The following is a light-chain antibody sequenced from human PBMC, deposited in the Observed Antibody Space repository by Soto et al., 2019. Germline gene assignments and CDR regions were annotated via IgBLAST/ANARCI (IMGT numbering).Light chain of an antibody. V-gene: IGKV2-28*01. CDR3: MQALQTPIT. CDR1: QSLLHSNGYNY. J-gene: IGKJ5*01. Sequence: DIVMTQSPLSLPVNPGEPASISCRSSQSLLHSNGYNYLDWYLQKPGQSPQLLIYLGSNRASGVPDRFSGSGSGTDFTLKISKVEAEDVGVYYGMQALQTPITFGQGTRLEIK. CDR2: LGS.